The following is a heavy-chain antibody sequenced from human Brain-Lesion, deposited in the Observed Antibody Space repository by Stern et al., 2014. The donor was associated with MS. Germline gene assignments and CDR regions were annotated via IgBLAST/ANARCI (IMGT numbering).Heavy chain of an antibody. CDR3: ARAVRNQLLSEY. V-gene: IGHV1-8*01. CDR2: MNPYSGNT. D-gene: IGHD2-2*01. CDR1: GYTFTSYD. Sequence: VQLVESGAEVKKPGASVKVSCKASGYTFTSYDITWARQASGHGLEWMGVMNPYSGNTGYAKKFKGRVSMTSDPSISTVYMELTSLTSDDTAVYFCARAVRNQLLSEYWGQGTLVTVSS. J-gene: IGHJ4*02.